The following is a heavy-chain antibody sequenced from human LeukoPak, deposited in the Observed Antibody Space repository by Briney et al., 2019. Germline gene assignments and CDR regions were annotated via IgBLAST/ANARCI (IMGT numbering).Heavy chain of an antibody. V-gene: IGHV3-30*18. CDR2: ISFDGSDK. Sequence: GGSLRLSCEASGFTFSNYGMHWVRRAPGKGLEWVAVISFDGSDKYYADSVSGRFTISRDNSKNTLYVQMNSLRAEDTAVYYCAKDRAAMPTYYFDYWGQGALVTVSS. CDR1: GFTFSNYG. D-gene: IGHD2-2*01. CDR3: AKDRAAMPTYYFDY. J-gene: IGHJ4*02.